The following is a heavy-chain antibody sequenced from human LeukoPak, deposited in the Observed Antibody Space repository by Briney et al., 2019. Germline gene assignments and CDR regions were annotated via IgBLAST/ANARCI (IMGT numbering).Heavy chain of an antibody. CDR2: MNPNSGNT. Sequence: ASVKVSCKASGYTFTSYDINWVRQATGQGLEWMGWMNPNSGNTGYAQKFQGRVTMTRNTSISTAYMELSSLRSEDTAVYYCARGSTVTYYYYYYMDVWGKGTTVTISS. V-gene: IGHV1-8*01. D-gene: IGHD4-17*01. CDR1: GYTFTSYD. CDR3: ARGSTVTYYYYYYMDV. J-gene: IGHJ6*03.